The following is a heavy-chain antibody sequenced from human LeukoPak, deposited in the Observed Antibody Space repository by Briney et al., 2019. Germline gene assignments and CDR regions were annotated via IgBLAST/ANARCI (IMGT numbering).Heavy chain of an antibody. D-gene: IGHD4-23*01. J-gene: IGHJ4*02. CDR1: GYTFTRYG. Sequence: ASVNVSCKASGYTFTRYGISWVRQAPGQRLEGVGWISAYNRDTNYAQKVQGRVTFTTDTSTTTAYMELRSLRSDDTAVYYCARDTSGGPYFDYWGQGTLVTVAS. CDR3: ARDTSGGPYFDY. V-gene: IGHV1-18*01. CDR2: ISAYNRDT.